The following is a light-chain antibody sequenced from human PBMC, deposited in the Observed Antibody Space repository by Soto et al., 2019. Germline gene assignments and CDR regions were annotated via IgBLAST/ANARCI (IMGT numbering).Light chain of an antibody. CDR3: QQYNNWPIT. J-gene: IGKJ5*01. V-gene: IGKV3-15*01. CDR2: GAS. CDR1: QSVSSSY. Sequence: EIVLTQSPGTLSLSPGEIATLSCRASQSVSSSYLAWYQQKPGQAPRLLIYGASSRATGIPARFRGSGSGTEFTLTISSLQSEDFEIYYCQQYNNWPITFGQGTRLEI.